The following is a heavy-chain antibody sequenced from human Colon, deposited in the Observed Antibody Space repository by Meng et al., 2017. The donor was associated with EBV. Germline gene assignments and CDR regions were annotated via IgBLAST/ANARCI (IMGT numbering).Heavy chain of an antibody. CDR2: IYYSGRT. CDR3: ARHFINWFDP. Sequence: QLQLRGSVQGRVQPSDALSLTCTVSGCSCGIYYWSWTRQPPGKGLEWIGYIYYSGRTNYTPSLKSRVTISVDTSKNQFSLKLSSVTAADTAVYYCARHFINWFDPWGQGTLVTVSS. V-gene: IGHV4-59*08. CDR1: GCSCGIYY. J-gene: IGHJ5*02.